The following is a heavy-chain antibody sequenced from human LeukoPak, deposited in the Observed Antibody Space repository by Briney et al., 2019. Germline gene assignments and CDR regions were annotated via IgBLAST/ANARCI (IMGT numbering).Heavy chain of an antibody. Sequence: GGSLRLSCAASGFTFSSYWMRWVRQAPGKGPVWVSRINSDGSSTSYADSVKGRFTISRDNSKNTVYLQMDSLRGEDTAVYYCAKDFRIGYSAHFDYWGQGALVTVSS. CDR2: INSDGSST. CDR3: AKDFRIGYSAHFDY. D-gene: IGHD2-21*01. CDR1: GFTFSSYW. V-gene: IGHV3-74*01. J-gene: IGHJ4*02.